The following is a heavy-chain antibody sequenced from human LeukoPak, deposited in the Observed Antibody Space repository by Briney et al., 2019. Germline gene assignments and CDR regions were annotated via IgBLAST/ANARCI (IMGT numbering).Heavy chain of an antibody. CDR1: GFTFSSYA. V-gene: IGHV3-23*01. CDR2: ISGSGGST. Sequence: GGSLRLSCAASGFTFSSYAMSWVRQAPGKGLEWVSAISGSGGSTYYADSVKGRFTTSRDNSKDTVYLQMNTLRAEDTAVYYCARTSDYRFEYWGQGTLVTVSS. D-gene: IGHD3/OR15-3a*01. CDR3: ARTSDYRFEY. J-gene: IGHJ4*02.